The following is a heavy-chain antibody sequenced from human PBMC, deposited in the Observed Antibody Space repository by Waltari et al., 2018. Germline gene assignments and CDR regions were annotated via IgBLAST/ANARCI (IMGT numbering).Heavy chain of an antibody. CDR1: GGSISSYY. J-gene: IGHJ4*02. CDR2: IYYSGST. V-gene: IGHV4-59*01. D-gene: IGHD5-18*01. Sequence: QVQLQESGPGLVKPSETLSLTCTVSGGSISSYYWSWIRQPPGKGLEWIGYIYYSGSTNYNPSLKSRVTISVDTSKNQFSLKLSSVTAADTAVYYCAREKGGYSYGFDYWGQGTLVTVSS. CDR3: AREKGGYSYGFDY.